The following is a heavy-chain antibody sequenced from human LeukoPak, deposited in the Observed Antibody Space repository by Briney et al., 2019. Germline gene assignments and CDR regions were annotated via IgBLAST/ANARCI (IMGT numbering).Heavy chain of an antibody. CDR2: MYHSGST. J-gene: IGHJ6*03. CDR3: ARKGGSSSPYYYYYMDV. CDR1: GYSISRGYY. Sequence: SETLSLTCAVSGYSISRGYYWGWFRQPPGKGRGGIGFMYHSGSTYYNPSLKSRVTISVDTSKNQFSLKLSSVTAAETAVYYCARKGGSSSPYYYYYMDVWGKGTTVTVSS. V-gene: IGHV4-38-2*01. D-gene: IGHD6-13*01.